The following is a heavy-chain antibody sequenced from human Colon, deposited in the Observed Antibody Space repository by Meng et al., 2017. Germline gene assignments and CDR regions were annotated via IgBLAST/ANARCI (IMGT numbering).Heavy chain of an antibody. D-gene: IGHD3/OR15-3a*01. CDR1: GFTFSSYA. J-gene: IGHJ4*02. CDR3: ARDFGPRDTSYHPTNYFDS. V-gene: IGHV3-33*01. CDR2: IWHDGSRK. Sequence: GGSLRLSYAASGFTFSSYAIHWVRQAPGKGLEWVAVIWHDGSRKEYGDSVKGRFTMSRDNSKNTLYLEMNSLRAEDTGVYYCARDFGPRDTSYHPTNYFDSWGQGTLVTVSS.